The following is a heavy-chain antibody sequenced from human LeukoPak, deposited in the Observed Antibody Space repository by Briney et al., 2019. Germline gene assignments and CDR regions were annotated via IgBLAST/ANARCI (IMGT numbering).Heavy chain of an antibody. V-gene: IGHV3-23*01. CDR1: GFTFSSYA. J-gene: IGHJ4*02. Sequence: GGSLRLSCAASGFTFSSYAMSWVRQAPGKGLEWVSAISGSGGSTYCADSVKGRFTISRDNSKNTLYLQMNSLRAEDTAVYYCAKSHRYCSGGSCLDYWGQGTLVTVSS. CDR2: ISGSGGST. CDR3: AKSHRYCSGGSCLDY. D-gene: IGHD2-15*01.